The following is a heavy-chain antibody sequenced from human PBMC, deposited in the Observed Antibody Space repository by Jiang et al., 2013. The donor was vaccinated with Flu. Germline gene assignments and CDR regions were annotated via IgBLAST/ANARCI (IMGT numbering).Heavy chain of an antibody. V-gene: IGHV3-21*01. CDR1: GFTFSSYS. CDR2: ISSSSSYI. CDR3: AREASVLRFLEWSSYYYYGMDV. J-gene: IGHJ6*02. Sequence: VQLLESGGGLVKPGGSLRLSCAASGFTFSSYSMNWVRQAPGKGLEWVSSISSSSSYIYYADSVKGRFTISRDNAKNSLYLQMNSLRAEDTAVYYCAREASVLRFLEWSSYYYYGMDVWGQGTTVTVSS. D-gene: IGHD3-3*01.